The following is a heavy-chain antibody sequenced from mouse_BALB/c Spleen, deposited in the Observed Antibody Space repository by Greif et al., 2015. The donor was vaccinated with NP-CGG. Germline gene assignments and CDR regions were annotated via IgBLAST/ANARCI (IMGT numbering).Heavy chain of an antibody. Sequence: QVQLKQSGAELVKPGASVKLSCKASGYTFISYYMYWVKQRPGQGLEWIGEINPSNGGANLNEKFKSEATLTVDKSSSTAYMQLSSLTSEDSAVYFCTRGRRRDFDFWGQGTTLTVSS. CDR3: TRGRRRDFDF. V-gene: IGHV1S81*02. CDR2: INPSNGGA. J-gene: IGHJ2*01. D-gene: IGHD1-2*01. CDR1: GYTFISYY.